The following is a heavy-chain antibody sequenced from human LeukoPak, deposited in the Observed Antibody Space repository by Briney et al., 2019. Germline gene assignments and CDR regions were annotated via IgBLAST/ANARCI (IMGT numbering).Heavy chain of an antibody. CDR1: GFTFSNYD. CDR2: IRPTGDT. V-gene: IGHV3-13*04. J-gene: IGHJ4*02. CDR3: ARLTSGLDS. Sequence: PGGSLRLSCAASGFTFSNYDMHWVRQAAGKGLEWVSAIRPTGDTYYPGSVKGRFTISREDATNSLYLQMNYLRAGDTAVYYCARLTSGLDSWGQGTLVTVSS. D-gene: IGHD6-19*01.